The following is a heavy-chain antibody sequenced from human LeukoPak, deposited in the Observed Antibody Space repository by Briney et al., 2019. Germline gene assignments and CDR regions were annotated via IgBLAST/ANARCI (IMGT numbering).Heavy chain of an antibody. CDR3: ARALPTGIAAAGVPVDY. CDR2: ISAYNGNT. D-gene: IGHD6-13*01. Sequence: ASVKVSCKASGYTFTSYGISWVRQAPGQGLEWMGWISAYNGNTNYAQKLQGRVTMTTDTSTSTAYMELRSLRSDDTAVYYCARALPTGIAAAGVPVDYWGQGTLVTVSS. V-gene: IGHV1-18*01. CDR1: GYTFTSYG. J-gene: IGHJ4*02.